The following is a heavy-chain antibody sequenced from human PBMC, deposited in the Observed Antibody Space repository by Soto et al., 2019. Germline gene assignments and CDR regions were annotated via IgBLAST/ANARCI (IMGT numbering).Heavy chain of an antibody. J-gene: IGHJ4*02. V-gene: IGHV1-8*01. Sequence: ASVKVSCKASGYTFTSYDVMWVRQATGQGLEWMGWVNPNSGNTDSAQKFQGRVTMTWDTSINTAYMELSSLRSEDTAVYYCARDYYDTSGYYPIDFWGQGTLVTVSS. D-gene: IGHD3-22*01. CDR3: ARDYYDTSGYYPIDF. CDR2: VNPNSGNT. CDR1: GYTFTSYD.